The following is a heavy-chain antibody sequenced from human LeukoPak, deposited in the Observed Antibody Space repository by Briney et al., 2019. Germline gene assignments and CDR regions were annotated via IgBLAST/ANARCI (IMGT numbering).Heavy chain of an antibody. V-gene: IGHV3-33*01. CDR1: GFIFSSYG. D-gene: IGHD5-24*01. CDR2: IWYDGSNK. J-gene: IGHJ4*02. CDR3: ARDWGRDGYNPLDY. Sequence: GRSLRLSCAASGFIFSSYGMHWVRQAPGKGLEWVAVIWYDGSNKYYADSVKGRFTISRDNSKNKLYLQMNSLRAEDTAVYYCARDWGRDGYNPLDYWGQGTLVTVSS.